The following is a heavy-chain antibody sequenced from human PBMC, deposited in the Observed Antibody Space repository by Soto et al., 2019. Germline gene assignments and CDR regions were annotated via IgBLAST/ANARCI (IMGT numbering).Heavy chain of an antibody. CDR3: ARGPYYYDSSGYRPPYFQH. CDR2: TYYRSKWYN. J-gene: IGHJ1*01. Sequence: SQTLSLTCAISGDSVSSNSAAWNWIRQSPSRGLEWLGRTYYRSKWYNDYAVSVKSRITINPDTSKNQFSLQLNSVTPEDTAVYYCARGPYYYDSSGYRPPYFQHWGQGTLVTSPQ. D-gene: IGHD3-22*01. V-gene: IGHV6-1*01. CDR1: GDSVSSNSAA.